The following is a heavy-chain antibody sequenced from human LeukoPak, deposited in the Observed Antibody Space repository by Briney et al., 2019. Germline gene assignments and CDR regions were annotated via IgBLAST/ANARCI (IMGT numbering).Heavy chain of an antibody. V-gene: IGHV3-23*01. CDR1: GLTFSSYA. D-gene: IGHD3-16*02. CDR2: ISGSGGST. J-gene: IGHJ4*02. CDR3: AKDYVWGSYRHQYFDY. Sequence: PGGSLRLSCAASGLTFSSYAMSWVRQAPGKGLEWVSAISGSGGSTYYADSVKGRFTISGDNSKNTLYLQMSSLRAEDTAVYYCAKDYVWGSYRHQYFDYWGQGTLVTVSS.